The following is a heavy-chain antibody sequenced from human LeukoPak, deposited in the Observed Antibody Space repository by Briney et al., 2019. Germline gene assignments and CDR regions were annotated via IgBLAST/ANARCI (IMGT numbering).Heavy chain of an antibody. V-gene: IGHV3-7*01. CDR3: ARDLSGVTGYTYGRGIDY. CDR2: IKKDGSEK. Sequence: GGSLRPSCAASGFTFSSYWMSWVRQAPGKGLEWVANIKKDGSEKYYVDSVKGRFTISRDNAKTSLYLQMNSLRAEDTAVYYCARDLSGVTGYTYGRGIDYWGQGTLVTVSS. J-gene: IGHJ4*02. CDR1: GFTFSSYW. D-gene: IGHD5-18*01.